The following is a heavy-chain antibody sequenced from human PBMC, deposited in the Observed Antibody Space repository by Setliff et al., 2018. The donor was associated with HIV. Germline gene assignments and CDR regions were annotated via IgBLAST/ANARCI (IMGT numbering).Heavy chain of an antibody. CDR1: GFDFGDFA. CDR3: ASLSSPLDY. V-gene: IGHV3-7*03. J-gene: IGHJ4*02. CDR2: IKQDGSEK. Sequence: GGSLRLSCTSSGFDFGDFAMSWVRQAPGKGLEWVANIKQDGSEKHYADSVKGRLTISRDNAKNSLYLQMDSLRVEDTAVYYCASLSSPLDYWGQGTLVTVSS. D-gene: IGHD6-19*01.